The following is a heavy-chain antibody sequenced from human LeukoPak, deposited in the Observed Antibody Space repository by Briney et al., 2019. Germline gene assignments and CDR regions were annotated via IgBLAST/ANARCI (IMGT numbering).Heavy chain of an antibody. D-gene: IGHD2-2*01. CDR3: AREYQVTYYSYYMDV. CDR2: IYTSGTA. V-gene: IGHV4-4*07. CDR1: GGSISNYY. Sequence: PSETLSLTCTVSGGSISNYYWSWIRQPAGKGLEWIGRIYTSGTADYNPSLKSRVTMSVDTSKNQFSLRLSSVTAADTAVYYCAREYQVTYYSYYMDVWGKGTTVTVSS. J-gene: IGHJ6*03.